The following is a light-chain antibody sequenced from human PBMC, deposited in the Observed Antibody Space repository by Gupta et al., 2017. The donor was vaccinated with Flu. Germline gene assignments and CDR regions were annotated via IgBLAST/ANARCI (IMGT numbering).Light chain of an antibody. Sequence: ISCRSSQSLVYSDGNIYLHWFQQRPGESPRRLIYQVSHRESGVPDRFSGSGAGTDFTLKISRVEAEDVGVYYCMQGSRWPWAFGQGTKVEIK. J-gene: IGKJ1*01. CDR3: MQGSRWPWA. CDR1: QSLVYSDGNIY. CDR2: QVS. V-gene: IGKV2-30*01.